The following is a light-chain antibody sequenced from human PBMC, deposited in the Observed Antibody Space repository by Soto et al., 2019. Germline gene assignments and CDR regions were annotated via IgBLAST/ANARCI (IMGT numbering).Light chain of an antibody. J-gene: IGLJ1*01. V-gene: IGLV2-14*03. Sequence: QSVPTQPASVSVSPGQSITISCTGTSRDVGGYNYVSWYQQHPGKAPKLMIYDVSNRPSGVSNRFSGSKSGNTASLTISGLQAEDEADYYCSSYTSSSLHVFGTGTKVTVL. CDR3: SSYTSSSLHV. CDR2: DVS. CDR1: SRDVGGYNY.